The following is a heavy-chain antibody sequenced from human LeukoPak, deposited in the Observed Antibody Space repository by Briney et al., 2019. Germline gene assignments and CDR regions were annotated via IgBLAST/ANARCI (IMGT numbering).Heavy chain of an antibody. D-gene: IGHD3-22*01. Sequence: SETLSLTCAVSGGSIISSNWWSWVRQPPGKGLEWIGEVFHSGSTNYSPSLRSRVTISVDKSKNQFSLKLNSVTAADTAVYYCAREADYYDSSGYSWGQGTLVTVSS. CDR2: VFHSGST. CDR3: AREADYYDSSGYS. V-gene: IGHV4-4*02. J-gene: IGHJ4*02. CDR1: GGSIISSNW.